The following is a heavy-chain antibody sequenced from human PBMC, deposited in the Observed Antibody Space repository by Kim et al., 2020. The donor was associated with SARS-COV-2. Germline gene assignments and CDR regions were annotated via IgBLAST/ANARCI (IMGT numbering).Heavy chain of an antibody. CDR3: TTSHGHLDY. J-gene: IGHJ4*02. CDR2: STR. Sequence: STRYYADSDKGRFTISRDNAKNSLYLQMNSLRDEDTAVYYCTTSHGHLDYWGQGTLVTVSS. V-gene: IGHV3-48*02.